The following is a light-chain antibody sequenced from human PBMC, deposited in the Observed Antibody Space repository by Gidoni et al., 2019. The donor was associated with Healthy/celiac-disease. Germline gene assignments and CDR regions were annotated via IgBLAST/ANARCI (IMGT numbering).Light chain of an antibody. CDR2: DAS. Sequence: EIVLTQSPATLSLSPGERATLSCRASQSVSSYLAWYPQKPGQAPRLLIYDASNRATGIPARFSGSGSGTDFTLTISSLEPEDFAVYYCQQRSNWPPVYTFGQGTKLEIK. CDR3: QQRSNWPPVYT. J-gene: IGKJ2*01. V-gene: IGKV3-11*01. CDR1: QSVSSY.